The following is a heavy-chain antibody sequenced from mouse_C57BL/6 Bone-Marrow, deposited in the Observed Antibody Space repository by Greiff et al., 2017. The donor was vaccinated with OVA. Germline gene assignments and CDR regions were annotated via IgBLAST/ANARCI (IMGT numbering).Heavy chain of an antibody. V-gene: IGHV1-72*01. CDR1: GYTFTSYW. D-gene: IGHD2-13*01. CDR3: ARGGEGYAMDY. Sequence: QVQLKQPGAELVKPGASVKLSCKASGYTFTSYWMHWVKQRPGRGLEWIGRIDPNSGGTKYNEKFKSKATLTVDKPSSTAYMQLSSLTSEGSAVYYCARGGEGYAMDYWGQGTSVTVSS. CDR2: IDPNSGGT. J-gene: IGHJ4*01.